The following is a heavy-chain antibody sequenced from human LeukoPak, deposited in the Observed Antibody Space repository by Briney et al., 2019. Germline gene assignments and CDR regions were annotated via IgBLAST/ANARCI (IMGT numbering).Heavy chain of an antibody. J-gene: IGHJ5*02. D-gene: IGHD2-21*02. CDR2: IKQDGSEK. Sequence: GGSLRLSCAASGFTFSSYWMSWVRQAPGKGLEWVANIKQDGSEKYYVDSVKGRFTISRDNAKNSLYLQTNSLRAEDTAVYYCARDMPPGVVVVTAPGWFDPWGQGTLVTVSS. CDR1: GFTFSSYW. V-gene: IGHV3-7*01. CDR3: ARDMPPGVVVVTAPGWFDP.